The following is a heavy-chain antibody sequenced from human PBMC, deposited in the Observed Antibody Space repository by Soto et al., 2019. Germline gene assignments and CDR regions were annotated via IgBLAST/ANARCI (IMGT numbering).Heavy chain of an antibody. Sequence: EVQLLESGGGLVQPGGSLRLSCAASGFTFSSYAMSWVRQAPGKGLEWVLAIRGSGGSTYYADSVKGRFTISRDNSKNTPYLQMNSLRAEDTAVYYCAKETGDIVVVPAAILAYNWFDPWGQGTLVTVSS. D-gene: IGHD2-2*01. V-gene: IGHV3-23*01. CDR1: GFTFSSYA. CDR2: IRGSGGST. J-gene: IGHJ5*02. CDR3: AKETGDIVVVPAAILAYNWFDP.